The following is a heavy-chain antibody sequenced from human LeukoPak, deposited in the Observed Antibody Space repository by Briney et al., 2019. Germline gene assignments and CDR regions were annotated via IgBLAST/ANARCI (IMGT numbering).Heavy chain of an antibody. V-gene: IGHV1-2*02. CDR2: INPNSGGT. CDR1: GYTFTGYY. D-gene: IGHD3-10*01. J-gene: IGHJ5*02. Sequence: GASVKVSCKASGYTFTGYYMHWVRQAPGQGLEWMGWINPNSGGTNYAQKFQGRVTMTRDTSISTAYMELSRLRSEDTAVYYCARGGTVLWFGELFPQGNWFDPWGQGTLVTVSS. CDR3: ARGGTVLWFGELFPQGNWFDP.